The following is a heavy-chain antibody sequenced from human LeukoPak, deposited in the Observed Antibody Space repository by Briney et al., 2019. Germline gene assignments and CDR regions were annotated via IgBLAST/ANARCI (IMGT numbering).Heavy chain of an antibody. CDR1: GFTFSSYA. V-gene: IGHV3-64*04. CDR3: ANPGRYSSGWVFPPCFDY. Sequence: GGSLRLSCSASGFTFSSYAMHWVRQAPGKGLEYVSAISSNGGSTYYADSVKGRFTISRDNSMNTLYLQMNSLRADDTAVYYCANPGRYSSGWVFPPCFDYWGQGTLVTVSS. D-gene: IGHD6-19*01. CDR2: ISSNGGST. J-gene: IGHJ4*02.